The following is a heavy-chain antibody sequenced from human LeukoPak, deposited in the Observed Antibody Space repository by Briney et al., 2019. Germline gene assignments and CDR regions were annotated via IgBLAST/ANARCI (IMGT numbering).Heavy chain of an antibody. Sequence: GGSLRLSCVASGFAFTTDNMNWVRQAPGKGLEWVSYISSGGGTRYHADSVEGRFTISRDNAKNSLYLQMNSLRVEDTAVCYCARARLSKQLDYWGQGTLVTVSS. D-gene: IGHD6-13*01. J-gene: IGHJ4*02. CDR1: GFAFTTDN. V-gene: IGHV3-48*01. CDR2: ISSGGGTR. CDR3: ARARLSKQLDY.